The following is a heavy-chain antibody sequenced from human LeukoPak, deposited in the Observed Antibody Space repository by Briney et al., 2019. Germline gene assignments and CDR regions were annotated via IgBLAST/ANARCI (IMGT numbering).Heavy chain of an antibody. CDR3: VRGEVALNWFDP. J-gene: IGHJ5*02. CDR1: GGSISSYY. Sequence: SETLSLTCTVSGGSISSYYWSWIRQPPGKGLEWIGYIYYSGSTNYNPSLKSRVAISVDTSKNHFSLKLSSVTAADTAVYYCVRGEVALNWFDPWGQGTLVTVSS. D-gene: IGHD2-15*01. CDR2: IYYSGST. V-gene: IGHV4-59*01.